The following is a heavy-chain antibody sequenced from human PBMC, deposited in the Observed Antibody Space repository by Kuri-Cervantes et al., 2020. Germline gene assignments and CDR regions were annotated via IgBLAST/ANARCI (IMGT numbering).Heavy chain of an antibody. D-gene: IGHD5-12*01. CDR3: APSEGGYDPTPFDY. V-gene: IGHV1-8*01. CDR1: GYTFTSYD. CDR2: MNPNSGNT. Sequence: ASVKVSCKASGYTFTSYDINWVRQATGQGLEWMGWMNPNSGNTGYAQKFQGRVTMTRDTSISTAYMELSRLRSDDTAVYYCAPSEGGYDPTPFDYWGQGTLVTVSS. J-gene: IGHJ4*02.